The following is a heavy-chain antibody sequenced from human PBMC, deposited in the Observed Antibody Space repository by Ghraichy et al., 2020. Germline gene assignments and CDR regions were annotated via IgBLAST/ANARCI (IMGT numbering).Heavy chain of an antibody. CDR1: GGSFSGYY. Sequence: SETLSLTCAVYGGSFSGYYWSWIRQPPGKGLEWIGEINHSGSTNYNPSLKSRVTISVDTSKNQFSLKLSSVTAADTAVYYCASGPFRVVVPAAINYYYGMDVWGQGTTVTVSS. J-gene: IGHJ6*02. D-gene: IGHD2-2*01. CDR2: INHSGST. CDR3: ASGPFRVVVPAAINYYYGMDV. V-gene: IGHV4-34*01.